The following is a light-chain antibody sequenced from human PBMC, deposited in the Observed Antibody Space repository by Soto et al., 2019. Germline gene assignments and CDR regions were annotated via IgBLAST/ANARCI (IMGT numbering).Light chain of an antibody. CDR2: DVS. Sequence: QSVLTQPRSVSGSPGQSVTISCTGTSSDVGAYNYVSWYQQYPGKAPKLMISDVSKRPSGVPDRFSGSKSGNTASLTISGLQAEDEADYYCCSYAARYTWVFGGGTKVTVL. CDR1: SSDVGAYNY. V-gene: IGLV2-11*01. J-gene: IGLJ3*02. CDR3: CSYAARYTWV.